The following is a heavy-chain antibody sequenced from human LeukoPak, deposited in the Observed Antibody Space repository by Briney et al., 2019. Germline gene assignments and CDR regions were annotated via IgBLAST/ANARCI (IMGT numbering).Heavy chain of an antibody. CDR2: ISYSGST. V-gene: IGHV4-59*08. D-gene: IGHD6-19*01. Sequence: SETLSLTCTVSGGSMSSYYWSWIRQPPGEGLEWIGYISYSGSTNYNPSLKSRVTISLDTSKNQFSLKLSSVTAADTALYYCARYYTSGWYGFDYWGQGTLVTVSS. CDR3: ARYYTSGWYGFDY. J-gene: IGHJ4*02. CDR1: GGSMSSYY.